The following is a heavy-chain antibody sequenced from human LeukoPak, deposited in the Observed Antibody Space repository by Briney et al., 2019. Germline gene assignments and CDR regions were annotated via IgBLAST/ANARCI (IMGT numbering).Heavy chain of an antibody. CDR1: GFTFSSYA. Sequence: SGGSLRLSCAASGFTFSSYAMSWVRQAPGKGLEWVSAISGSGGSTYYADSVKGRFTISRDNSKNTLYLQMNSLRAEDTAVYYCAKGYYDFWSDTDAFDIWGQGTMVTVSS. J-gene: IGHJ3*02. CDR2: ISGSGGST. V-gene: IGHV3-23*01. D-gene: IGHD3-3*01. CDR3: AKGYYDFWSDTDAFDI.